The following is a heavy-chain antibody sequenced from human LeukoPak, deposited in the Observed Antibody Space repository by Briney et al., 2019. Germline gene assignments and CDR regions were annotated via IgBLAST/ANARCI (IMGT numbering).Heavy chain of an antibody. CDR2: ISRSSDYI. CDR3: AREGSGSSIRYFDY. CDR1: GITFSSYG. Sequence: GGSLRLSCAASGITFSSYGMSWVRQAPGKGLEWVSSISRSSDYIYYADSVKGRFTISRDNAKKSLYLQMNSLRAEDTAVYYCAREGSGSSIRYFDYWGQGTLVTVSS. V-gene: IGHV3-21*01. D-gene: IGHD3-10*01. J-gene: IGHJ4*02.